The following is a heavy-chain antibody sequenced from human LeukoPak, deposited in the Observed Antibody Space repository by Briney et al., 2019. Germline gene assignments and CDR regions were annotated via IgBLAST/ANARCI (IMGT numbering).Heavy chain of an antibody. J-gene: IGHJ4*02. D-gene: IGHD4-17*01. CDR1: GFTFSSYW. Sequence: GGSLRLSCAASGFTFSSYWMSWVRQAPGKGLELVANIKQDGSEKYYVDSVKGRFTISRDNAKNSLYLQMNSLRAEDTAVYYCAGLATVTTLYYFDYWGQGTLVTASS. CDR3: AGLATVTTLYYFDY. CDR2: IKQDGSEK. V-gene: IGHV3-7*01.